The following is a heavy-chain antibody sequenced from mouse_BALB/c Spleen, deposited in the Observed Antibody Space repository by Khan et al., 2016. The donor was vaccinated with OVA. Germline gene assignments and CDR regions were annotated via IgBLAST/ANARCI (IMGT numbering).Heavy chain of an antibody. Sequence: EVQLQESGPSLVKPSQTLSLTCSVTGDSITSGYWSWLRKFPGNKLEYMGYMIYSGNTYYNPSLKSRISITRHTSKNQYYLQLNSVSTEDTATYYCARSTYRYAFAYWGQGTLVTVSA. D-gene: IGHD2-14*01. CDR3: ARSTYRYAFAY. V-gene: IGHV3-8*02. CDR1: GDSITSGY. CDR2: MIYSGNT. J-gene: IGHJ3*01.